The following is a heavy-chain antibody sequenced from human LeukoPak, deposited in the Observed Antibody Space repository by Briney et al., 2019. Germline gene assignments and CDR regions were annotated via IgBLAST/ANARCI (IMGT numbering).Heavy chain of an antibody. CDR3: ARGYCSGGSCSTPGPMDV. J-gene: IGHJ6*03. V-gene: IGHV4-34*01. Sequence: SETLSLTCAVYGGSFSGYYWSWIRQPPGKGLEWIGEINHRGSTNYNPSLKSRVTISVDTSKNQFSLKLSSVTAADTAVYYCARGYCSGGSCSTPGPMDVWGKGTTATVSS. D-gene: IGHD2-15*01. CDR2: INHRGST. CDR1: GGSFSGYY.